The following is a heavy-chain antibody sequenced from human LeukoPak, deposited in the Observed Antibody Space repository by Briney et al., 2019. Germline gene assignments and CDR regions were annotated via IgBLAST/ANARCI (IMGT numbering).Heavy chain of an antibody. CDR1: GGSISSYY. D-gene: IGHD6-13*01. CDR3: ARGVFIAAAQYGY. Sequence: SETLSLTCTVSGGSISSYYWSWIRQPPGKGLEWSGYIYYSGTTNYNPSLKSRVTISVDTSKNQFSLKLSSVTAADTAVYYCARGVFIAAAQYGYWGQGTLVTVSS. V-gene: IGHV4-59*01. CDR2: IYYSGTT. J-gene: IGHJ4*02.